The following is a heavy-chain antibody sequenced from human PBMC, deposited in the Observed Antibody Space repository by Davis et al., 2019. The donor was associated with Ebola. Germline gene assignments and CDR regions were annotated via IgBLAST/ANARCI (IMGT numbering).Heavy chain of an antibody. Sequence: AASVTVSCQASGYTFTRYGITWVRQTPGQGLEWMAWISAYNGKTNYAQKFQGRVTMTTDTSTSTAYMELRSLRSDDTAVYYCARDIAMIRGGWFDHWGQGTLVSVSS. CDR1: GYTFTRYG. CDR3: ARDIAMIRGGWFDH. V-gene: IGHV1-18*01. J-gene: IGHJ5*02. CDR2: ISAYNGKT. D-gene: IGHD3-16*01.